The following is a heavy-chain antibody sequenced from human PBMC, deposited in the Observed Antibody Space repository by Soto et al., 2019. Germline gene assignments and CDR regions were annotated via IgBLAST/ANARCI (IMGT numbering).Heavy chain of an antibody. CDR2: IYPGDSDT. CDR3: ARQHPLGPSVAGYRNPFDY. Sequence: PGESLKISCKGSGYSFTSYWIGWVRQMPGKGLEWMGIIYPGDSDTRYSPSFQGQVTISADKSISTAYLQWSSLKASDTAMYYCARQHPLGPSVAGYRNPFDYWGQGTLVTVSS. CDR1: GYSFTSYW. J-gene: IGHJ4*02. V-gene: IGHV5-51*01. D-gene: IGHD6-19*01.